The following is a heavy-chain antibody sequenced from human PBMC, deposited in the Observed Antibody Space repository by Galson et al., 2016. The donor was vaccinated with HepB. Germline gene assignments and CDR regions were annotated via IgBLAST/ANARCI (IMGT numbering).Heavy chain of an antibody. CDR1: GLSFKNYA. J-gene: IGHJ5*01. D-gene: IGHD6-6*01. Sequence: SLRLSCAVSGLSFKNYAMTWVRQAPGQGLEWVSGISGRGDETHYADSVKGRFTVSRDNSQNTLYLQMNSLRGEDTAVYYCAKGGSVSIAINNWFDSWGQGTLVTVSS. CDR2: ISGRGDET. V-gene: IGHV3-23*01. CDR3: AKGGSVSIAINNWFDS.